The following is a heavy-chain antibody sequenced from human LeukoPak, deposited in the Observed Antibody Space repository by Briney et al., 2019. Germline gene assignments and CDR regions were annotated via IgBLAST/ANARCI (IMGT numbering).Heavy chain of an antibody. CDR3: ARTDVAPYDFWSGYVY. J-gene: IGHJ4*02. Sequence: PGGSLRLSCAASGFTFSSYAMHWVRQAPGKGLEWVAVISYDGSNKYYADSVKGRFTISRDNSKNTLYLQMNSLRAEDTAVYYCARTDVAPYDFWSGYVYWGQGTLVTVSS. CDR2: ISYDGSNK. V-gene: IGHV3-30-3*01. D-gene: IGHD3-3*01. CDR1: GFTFSSYA.